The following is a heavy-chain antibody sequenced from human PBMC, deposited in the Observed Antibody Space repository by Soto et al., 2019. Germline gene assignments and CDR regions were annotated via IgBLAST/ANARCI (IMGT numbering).Heavy chain of an antibody. CDR2: IYHSGST. D-gene: IGHD4-17*01. CDR1: GYSISSGYY. Sequence: SETLSLTCAVSGYSISSGYYWGWIRQPPGKGLEWIGSIYHSGSTYCNPSLKSRVTISVDTSKNQFSLKLSSVTAADTAVYYCARVDGPYYFDYWGQGTLLIVFS. J-gene: IGHJ4*02. CDR3: ARVDGPYYFDY. V-gene: IGHV4-38-2*01.